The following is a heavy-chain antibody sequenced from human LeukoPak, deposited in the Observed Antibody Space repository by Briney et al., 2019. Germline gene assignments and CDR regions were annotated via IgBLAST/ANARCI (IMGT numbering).Heavy chain of an antibody. V-gene: IGHV4-59*01. CDR1: GGSISSYY. CDR2: IYYSGST. J-gene: IGHJ3*02. CDR3: ARQYCTTTTCRTFDI. D-gene: IGHD2-2*01. Sequence: SETLSLTCTVSGGSISSYYWSWIRQPPGKGLEWIGYIYYSGSTNYNPSLKSRVTISVDTSKNQFSLKLSSVTAADTAVYYCARQYCTTTTCRTFDIWGQGTMVTVSS.